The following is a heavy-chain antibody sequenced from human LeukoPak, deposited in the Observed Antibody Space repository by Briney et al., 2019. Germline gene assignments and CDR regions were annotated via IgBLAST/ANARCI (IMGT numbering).Heavy chain of an antibody. CDR1: GYTFTSYA. Sequence: ASVKVSCKASGYTFTSYAMHWVRQAPGQRLEWMGWISAGNGNTKYSQKFQGRVTITRDTSASTAYMELSSLRSEDTAVYYCARDLGVLRFLEWPYGMDVWGQGTTVTVSS. D-gene: IGHD3-3*01. CDR2: ISAGNGNT. CDR3: ARDLGVLRFLEWPYGMDV. J-gene: IGHJ6*02. V-gene: IGHV1-3*01.